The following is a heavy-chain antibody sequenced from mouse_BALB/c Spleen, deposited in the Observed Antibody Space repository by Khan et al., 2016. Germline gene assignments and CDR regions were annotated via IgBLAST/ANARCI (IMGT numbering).Heavy chain of an antibody. Sequence: VRLQQSGAELVRSGASVRLSCTASGFNIKDYYIHWVKQRPEQGLEWIGWIDPENGATEYAPKFQGKATMTAETSSNTAHLQLSRLTSDDTAVYYCNAIYYGNYIYFDYWGQGTTLTVSS. D-gene: IGHD2-1*01. V-gene: IGHV14-4*02. J-gene: IGHJ2*01. CDR2: IDPENGAT. CDR3: NAIYYGNYIYFDY. CDR1: GFNIKDYY.